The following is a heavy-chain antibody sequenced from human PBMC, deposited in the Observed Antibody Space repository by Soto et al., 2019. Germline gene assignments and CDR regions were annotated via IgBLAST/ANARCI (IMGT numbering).Heavy chain of an antibody. D-gene: IGHD5-18*01. J-gene: IGHJ4*02. CDR3: ARAGGAMVHFDY. Sequence: QVQLVQSGAEVKKAGSSVKVSCKASGGTFSSYTISWVRQAPGQGLEWMGRIIPILGIANYAQKFQGRVTITADKSTSTAYMELSSLRSEDTAVYYCARAGGAMVHFDYWGQGTLVTVSS. CDR1: GGTFSSYT. CDR2: IIPILGIA. V-gene: IGHV1-69*02.